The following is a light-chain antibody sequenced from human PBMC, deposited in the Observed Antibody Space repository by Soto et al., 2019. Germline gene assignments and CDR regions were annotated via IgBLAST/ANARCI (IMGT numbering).Light chain of an antibody. CDR2: DVN. CDR1: NSDFGGYNY. Sequence: QSALTQPPSASGSPGQSVTISCTGTNSDFGGYNYVSWYQQHPGESPKLMIYDVNKRPSGVPDRFSGSKSGNTASLTVSGLQAEDEADYYCSSYAGSNNFVVFGGGTKLTVL. J-gene: IGLJ2*01. CDR3: SSYAGSNNFVV. V-gene: IGLV2-8*01.